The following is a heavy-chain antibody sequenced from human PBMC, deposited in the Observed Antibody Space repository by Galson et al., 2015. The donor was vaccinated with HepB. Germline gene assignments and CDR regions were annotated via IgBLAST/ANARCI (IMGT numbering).Heavy chain of an antibody. CDR3: ARHPRVAVAAPDF. J-gene: IGHJ4*02. CDR2: ISAENGDT. CDR1: GYTFTNYD. Sequence: SVKVSCKASGYTFTNYDFTWVRQAPGQGLEWRGWISAENGDTNYPQRFQGRVTMTTDSSTNTAYMDLNSLRSDDTAVYFCARHPRVAVAAPDFWGQGTLVTVSS. V-gene: IGHV1-18*04. D-gene: IGHD6-19*01.